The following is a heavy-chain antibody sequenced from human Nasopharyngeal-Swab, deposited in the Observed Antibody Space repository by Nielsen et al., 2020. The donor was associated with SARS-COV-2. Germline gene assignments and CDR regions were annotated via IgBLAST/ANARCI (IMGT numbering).Heavy chain of an antibody. V-gene: IGHV1-18*01. J-gene: IGHJ5*02. Sequence: WVRQAPGQGLEWMGWISAYNGNTNYAQKLQGRVTMTTDTSTSTAYMELRSLRSDDTAVYYCAREGGRGYCSSTSCHAWFDPWGQGTLVPSPQ. D-gene: IGHD2-2*01. CDR2: ISAYNGNT. CDR3: AREGGRGYCSSTSCHAWFDP.